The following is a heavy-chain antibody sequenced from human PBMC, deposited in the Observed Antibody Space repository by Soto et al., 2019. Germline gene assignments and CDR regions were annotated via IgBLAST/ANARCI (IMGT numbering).Heavy chain of an antibody. Sequence: SETLSLTCTVSGGSISSGGYYWSWIRQHPGKGLEWIGYIYYSGSTYYNPSLKSRVTISVDTSKNQFSLKLSSVTAADTAVYYCARELRFGEDYYGMDVWGQGTTVTLSS. J-gene: IGHJ6*02. CDR3: ARELRFGEDYYGMDV. CDR1: GGSISSGGYY. V-gene: IGHV4-31*03. D-gene: IGHD3-10*01. CDR2: IYYSGST.